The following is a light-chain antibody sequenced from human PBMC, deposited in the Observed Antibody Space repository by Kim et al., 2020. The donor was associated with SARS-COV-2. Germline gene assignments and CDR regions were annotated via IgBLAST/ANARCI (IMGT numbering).Light chain of an antibody. J-gene: IGKJ1*01. CDR2: GSS. CDR1: QGISSY. Sequence: DIQLTQSPSFLSTSIGDRVTITCRASQGISSYLAWYQQKPGKAPKLLIYGSSTLQNWVPSRFSGSGSGTEFTLTISSLQPGEVATYYCQFRSGFPRTFGQGTKVDIK. CDR3: QFRSGFPRT. V-gene: IGKV1-9*01.